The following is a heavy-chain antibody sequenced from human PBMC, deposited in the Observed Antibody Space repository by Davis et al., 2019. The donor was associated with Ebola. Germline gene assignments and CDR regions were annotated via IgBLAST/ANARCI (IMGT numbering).Heavy chain of an antibody. CDR3: AWRGDSREFDY. V-gene: IGHV3-11*01. CDR1: GFRFSDYY. Sequence: GGSLRLSCAAAGFRFSDYYMTWIRQAPGKGLKWISYISADGGTKKYADSVKGRFTVARDNDEKVLYLQMNSLRAEDTAVYYCAWRGDSREFDYWGQGTLVTVSS. D-gene: IGHD3-22*01. J-gene: IGHJ4*02. CDR2: ISADGGTK.